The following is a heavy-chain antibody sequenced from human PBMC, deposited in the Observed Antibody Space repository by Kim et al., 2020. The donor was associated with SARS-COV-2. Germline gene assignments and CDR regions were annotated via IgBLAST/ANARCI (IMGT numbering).Heavy chain of an antibody. CDR3: AKRRTVAGGDFDY. D-gene: IGHD6-19*01. CDR1: GCTFSNHA. V-gene: IGHV3-23*01. J-gene: IGHJ4*02. CDR2: IIGSGERT. Sequence: GGYLRLSCAVSGCTFSNHAMGWVRQAPGKGLEWVSDIIGSGERTFYADFVKGRFTISRDNSGNTVYLQMDSLRAEDTAVYYCAKRRTVAGGDFDYWGQGTLVTVSS.